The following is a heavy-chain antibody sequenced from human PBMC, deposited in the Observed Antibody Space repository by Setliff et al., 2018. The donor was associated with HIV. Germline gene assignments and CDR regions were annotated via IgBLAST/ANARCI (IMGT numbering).Heavy chain of an antibody. J-gene: IGHJ1*01. CDR3: VRGVTRDSSGYYRDEYFQH. CDR2: ISPYNGDT. V-gene: IGHV1-18*01. CDR1: GYTFNTYG. D-gene: IGHD3-22*01. Sequence: ASVKVSCKASGYTFNTYGISWVRQAPGQGLEWMGWISPYNGDTRYAQSLQGRVTLTTDTSTNTAYVEMRTLRSDDTAVYYCVRGVTRDSSGYYRDEYFQHWGQGTLVTVSS.